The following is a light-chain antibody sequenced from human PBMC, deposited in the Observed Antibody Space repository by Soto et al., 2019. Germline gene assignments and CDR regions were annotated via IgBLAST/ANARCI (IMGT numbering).Light chain of an antibody. V-gene: IGLV2-8*01. CDR3: SSYGGGDNYVI. CDR1: SSDLGRYNF. J-gene: IGLJ2*01. CDR2: EVN. Sequence: QSALTQPPSASGSPGQSVTISCTGTSSDLGRYNFVSWYQQRPGKAPKLMISEVNKRPSGVPDRFSGSKSGNTASLTVSGLQAEDEAVYFCSSYGGGDNYVIFGGGTKVTVL.